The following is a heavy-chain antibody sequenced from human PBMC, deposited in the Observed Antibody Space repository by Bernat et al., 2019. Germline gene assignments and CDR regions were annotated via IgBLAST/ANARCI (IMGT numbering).Heavy chain of an antibody. V-gene: IGHV3-73*02. D-gene: IGHD6-19*01. J-gene: IGHJ3*02. CDR2: IRSNANSYAT. Sequence: EVQLVESGGGLVQPGGSLKLSCAASGFTFSGSAMHWVRQAPGKGLEWVGRIRSNANSYATAYAASVKGRFTSSRDDSKNTVYLQMNSLKTEDTAGYYCTRRVGQWLVPQPSDIWGQGTMVTVSS. CDR1: GFTFSGSA. CDR3: TRRVGQWLVPQPSDI.